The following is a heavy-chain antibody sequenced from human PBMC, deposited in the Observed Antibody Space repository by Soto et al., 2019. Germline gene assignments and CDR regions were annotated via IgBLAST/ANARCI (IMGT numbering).Heavy chain of an antibody. CDR2: ISYDGSNK. CDR1: GFTFSSYG. D-gene: IGHD3-3*01. Sequence: GGSLRLSCAASGFTFSSYGMHWVRQAPGKGLEWVAVISYDGSNKYYADSVKDRFTISRDNSKNTLYLQMNSLRAEDTAVYYCAKDRGDGLRFLEWLRPGMDVWGQGTTVTVSS. J-gene: IGHJ6*02. V-gene: IGHV3-30*18. CDR3: AKDRGDGLRFLEWLRPGMDV.